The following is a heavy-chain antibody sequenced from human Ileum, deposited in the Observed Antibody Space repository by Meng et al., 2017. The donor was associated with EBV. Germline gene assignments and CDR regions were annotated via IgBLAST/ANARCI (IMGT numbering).Heavy chain of an antibody. CDR1: NGSVSSYGYY. CDR3: ARERGGGDRGIQ. J-gene: IGHJ4*02. CDR2: MSYTGST. V-gene: IGHV4-61*08. D-gene: IGHD2-21*02. Sequence: QLQWSGPGLVKPSETLSLTCSVSNGSVSSYGYYWTWIRQPPGKGLEWIGYMSYTGSTNYKSTLKSRVTISVDKSKNQFSLKLSSVTAADTAVYYCARERGGGDRGIQWGQGTLVTVSS.